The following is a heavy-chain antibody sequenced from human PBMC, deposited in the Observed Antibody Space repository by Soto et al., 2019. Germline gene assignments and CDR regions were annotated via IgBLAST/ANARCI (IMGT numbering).Heavy chain of an antibody. V-gene: IGHV1-18*01. CDR3: AREGDVPYYYYGMDV. Sequence: QVHLVQSGAEVKKPGASVKVSCKTSGYTFTRYGISWVRQAPGQGLEWMGWISGYDGRTIFAQKVQDRVTMTTDTSTNTVYMELRSLRSDDTAVYYCAREGDVPYYYYGMDVWGQGTTVTVAS. CDR2: ISGYDGRT. CDR1: GYTFTRYG. J-gene: IGHJ6*02. D-gene: IGHD2-21*02.